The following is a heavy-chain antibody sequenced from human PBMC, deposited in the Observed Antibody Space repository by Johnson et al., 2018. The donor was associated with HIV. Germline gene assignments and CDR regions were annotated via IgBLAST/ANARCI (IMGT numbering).Heavy chain of an antibody. J-gene: IGHJ3*02. Sequence: QVQLVESGGGVVQPGRSLRLSCAASGFTFSSYAMHWVRQAPGKGLEWVAVIYSGGTTNYADSVKGRFTISRDNSKNTLYLQMNSLKTEDTAVYYCTTGLSSGKGSYGVGSNDAFDIWGQGTMVTVSS. CDR1: GFTFSSYA. CDR3: TTGLSSGKGSYGVGSNDAFDI. CDR2: IYSGGTT. V-gene: IGHV3-30-3*01. D-gene: IGHD3-10*01.